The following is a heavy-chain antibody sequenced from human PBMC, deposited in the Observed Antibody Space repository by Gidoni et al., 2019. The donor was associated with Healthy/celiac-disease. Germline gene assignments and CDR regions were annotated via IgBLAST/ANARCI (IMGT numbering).Heavy chain of an antibody. J-gene: IGHJ4*02. V-gene: IGHV2-5*02. CDR3: AHTHIQFYDFWSGYHYYFDY. Sequence: QITLKESGPTLVKPTQTLTLTCTFSGFSLSTRGVGVRWIRQPPGKALEWLALIYWDDDKRYSPSLKSRLTITKDTSKNQVVLTMTNMDPVDTATYYCAHTHIQFYDFWSGYHYYFDYWGQGTLVTVSS. CDR1: GFSLSTRGVG. CDR2: IYWDDDK. D-gene: IGHD3-3*01.